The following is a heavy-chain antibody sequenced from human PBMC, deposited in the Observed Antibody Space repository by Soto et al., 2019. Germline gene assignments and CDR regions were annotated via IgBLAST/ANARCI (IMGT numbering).Heavy chain of an antibody. D-gene: IGHD5-12*01. J-gene: IGHJ3*02. CDR2: ISGSGGST. V-gene: IGHV3-23*01. CDR1: GFTFSSYA. Sequence: PGGSLRLSCAASGFTFSSYAMSWVRQAPGKGLEWVSAISGSGGSTYYADSVKGRFTISRDNSKNTLYLQMNSLRAEDTAVYYCAKTGRRGYSGGDAFDIWGQGTMVTVSS. CDR3: AKTGRRGYSGGDAFDI.